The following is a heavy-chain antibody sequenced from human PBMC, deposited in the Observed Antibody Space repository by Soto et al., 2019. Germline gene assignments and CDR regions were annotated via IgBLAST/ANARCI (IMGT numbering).Heavy chain of an antibody. CDR1: GFTFSGSA. V-gene: IGHV3-73*01. J-gene: IGHJ4*02. Sequence: GGSLRLSCAASGFTFSGSAMHWVRQASGKGLEWVGRIRSKANSYATAYAASVKGRFTISRDDSKNTAYLQMNSLKTEDTAVYYCTRRTRAAGVFDYWGQGTLVTVSS. CDR2: IRSKANSYAT. CDR3: TRRTRAAGVFDY. D-gene: IGHD6-13*01.